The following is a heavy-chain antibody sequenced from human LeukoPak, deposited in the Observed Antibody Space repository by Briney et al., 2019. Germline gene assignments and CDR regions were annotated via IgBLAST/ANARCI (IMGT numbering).Heavy chain of an antibody. J-gene: IGHJ4*02. V-gene: IGHV4-59*01. CDR3: ARVGSYSNYYFDN. D-gene: IGHD4-11*01. Sequence: SETLSLTCTVSGGSISSYYWSWIRQPPGKGLEWIGYIYYSGSTNYNPSLKSRVTISVDTSKNQFSLKLSSVTAADTAVYYCARVGSYSNYYFDNWGQGTLVTVSS. CDR2: IYYSGST. CDR1: GGSISSYY.